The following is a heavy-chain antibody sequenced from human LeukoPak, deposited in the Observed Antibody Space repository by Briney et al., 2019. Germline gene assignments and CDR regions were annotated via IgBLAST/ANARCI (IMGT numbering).Heavy chain of an antibody. CDR2: INPSVGST. D-gene: IGHD2-2*01. Sequence: SVYASCKASGYRFTSYDMHWVRQAPEQGLEWMGIINPSVGSTSYAQRFQGRVAMTRDTSTTTVYMEVNSLTSEDTAVYFCARDGPTAAPFDYRGQGTLVTVSS. J-gene: IGHJ4*02. CDR1: GYRFTSYD. V-gene: IGHV1-46*01. CDR3: ARDGPTAAPFDY.